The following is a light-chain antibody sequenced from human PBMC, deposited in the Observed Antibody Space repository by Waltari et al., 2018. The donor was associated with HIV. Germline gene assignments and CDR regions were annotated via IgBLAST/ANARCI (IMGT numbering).Light chain of an antibody. CDR1: SSYVGGYKY. Sequence: QSALTQPRSVSGSPGQSITISCTGTSSYVGGYKYVSWYQQPPGKSPKLIIYNVNTRPSGVPDRFSGSKSGNTAALTISGLQADDEADYYCSSYAGAYTYVFGSGTKVTVL. CDR2: NVN. CDR3: SSYAGAYTYV. J-gene: IGLJ1*01. V-gene: IGLV2-11*01.